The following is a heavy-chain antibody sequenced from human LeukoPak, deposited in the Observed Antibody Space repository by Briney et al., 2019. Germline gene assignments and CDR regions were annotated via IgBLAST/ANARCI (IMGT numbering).Heavy chain of an antibody. CDR3: ARAVGSGSYYTLGY. CDR1: GFTFSSYY. J-gene: IGHJ4*02. V-gene: IGHV3-74*03. D-gene: IGHD1-26*01. CDR2: INSDGSST. Sequence: PGGSLRLSCAASGFTFSSYYMHWVRQVPGKGLVWVSRINSDGSSTTYADSVKGRFTISRDNAKNTLYLQMNSLRAEDTAVYYCARAVGSGSYYTLGYWGQGTLVTVSS.